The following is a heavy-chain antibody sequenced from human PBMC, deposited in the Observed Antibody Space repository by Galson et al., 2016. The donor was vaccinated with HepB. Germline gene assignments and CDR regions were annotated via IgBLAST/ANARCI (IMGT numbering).Heavy chain of an antibody. J-gene: IGHJ4*02. CDR3: ARQEAAVPAVFLIDY. V-gene: IGHV4-39*01. D-gene: IGHD2-2*01. CDR1: GGSINSSSYY. CDR2: LYYSGST. Sequence: ETLSLTCSVSGGSINSSSYYWGWIRQPPGKGLEWIGSLYYSGSTYYNPSLKSRVTIFVDTSKSQFSLKLSSVTAADTAVYYCARQEAAVPAVFLIDYWGQGTLVTVSS.